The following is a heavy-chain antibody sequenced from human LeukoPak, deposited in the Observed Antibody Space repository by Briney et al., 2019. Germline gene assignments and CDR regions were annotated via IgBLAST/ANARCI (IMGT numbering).Heavy chain of an antibody. J-gene: IGHJ4*02. CDR3: ARDNNADY. Sequence: GGSLRLSCVASGFSFRNYGMHWVRQAPGKGLDWVAVIPYDESNKYYADSVEGRFTISRDNSKNTLYLQMDSLRVEDTAVYYCARDNNADYWGQGTLVTVSS. CDR1: GFSFRNYG. V-gene: IGHV3-30*19. D-gene: IGHD1/OR15-1a*01. CDR2: IPYDESNK.